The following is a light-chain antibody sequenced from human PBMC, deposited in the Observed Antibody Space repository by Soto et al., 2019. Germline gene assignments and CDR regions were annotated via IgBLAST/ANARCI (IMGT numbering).Light chain of an antibody. Sequence: QSALTQPPSASGSPGQSVTISCTGTSSDVGFYNSVSWFQHHPGKAPKLIIFGVNRRPSGVPDRFSGSKSDNTASLTVSGLQTEDEANYYCSSYTMRTTRVFGGGTKVTVL. CDR3: SSYTMRTTRV. CDR1: SSDVGFYNS. V-gene: IGLV2-8*01. J-gene: IGLJ2*01. CDR2: GVN.